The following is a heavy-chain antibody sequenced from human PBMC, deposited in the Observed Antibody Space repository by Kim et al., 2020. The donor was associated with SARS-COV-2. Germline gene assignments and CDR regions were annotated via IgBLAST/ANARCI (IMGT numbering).Heavy chain of an antibody. Sequence: GGSLRLSCAASGFTFSDYYMSWIRQAPGKGLEWVSYISSSSSYTNYADSVKGRFTISRDNAKNSLYLQMNSLRAEDTAVYYCARVGYDYVWGSYRDSYYYYVMDVWGQGTTVTVSS. V-gene: IGHV3-11*05. J-gene: IGHJ6*02. CDR2: ISSSSSYT. CDR1: GFTFSDYY. D-gene: IGHD3-16*02. CDR3: ARVGYDYVWGSYRDSYYYYVMDV.